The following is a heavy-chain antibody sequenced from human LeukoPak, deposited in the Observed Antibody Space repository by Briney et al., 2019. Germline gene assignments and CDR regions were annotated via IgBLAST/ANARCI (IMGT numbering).Heavy chain of an antibody. Sequence: PSETLSLTCAVSGGSISSSKWWSWVRQPPGKGLEWIGEIYDSGTMKYNPSLKSRVTISVDKSENQFSLKLSSVTAADTAVYYCAACYDSSGYYDYWGQGTLVTVSS. D-gene: IGHD3-22*01. CDR3: AACYDSSGYYDY. J-gene: IGHJ4*02. CDR2: IYDSGTM. V-gene: IGHV4-4*02. CDR1: GGSISSSKW.